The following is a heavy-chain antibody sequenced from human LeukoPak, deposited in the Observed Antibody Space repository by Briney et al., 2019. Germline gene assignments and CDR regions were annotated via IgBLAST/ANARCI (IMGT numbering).Heavy chain of an antibody. CDR1: GFTFSSYN. CDR2: ISSSSGTI. CDR3: ARDRYSSSWYTEFFVDY. J-gene: IGHJ4*02. Sequence: PGGSLRLSCAASGFTFSSYNLNWVRQAPGKGLEWVSYISSSSGTIYYADSVKGRFTISRDNAKNSLYLQMNSLRAEDTAVYYCARDRYSSSWYTEFFVDYWGQGTLVTVSS. D-gene: IGHD6-13*01. V-gene: IGHV3-48*04.